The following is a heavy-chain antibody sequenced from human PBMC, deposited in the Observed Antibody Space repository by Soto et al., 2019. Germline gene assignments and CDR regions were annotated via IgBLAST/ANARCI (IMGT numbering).Heavy chain of an antibody. Sequence: PGESLKVSGKGSGYSFTSYWIGWVRQMPGKGLEWMGIIYPGDSDTRYSPSFQGQVTISADKSISTAYLQWSSLKASDTAMYYCARSVPAAMNYYYGMDVWGQGTTVTVSS. CDR1: GYSFTSYW. J-gene: IGHJ6*02. CDR2: IYPGDSDT. V-gene: IGHV5-51*01. D-gene: IGHD2-2*01. CDR3: ARSVPAAMNYYYGMDV.